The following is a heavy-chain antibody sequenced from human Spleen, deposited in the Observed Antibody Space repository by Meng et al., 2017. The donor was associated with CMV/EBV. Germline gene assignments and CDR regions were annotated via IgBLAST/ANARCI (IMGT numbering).Heavy chain of an antibody. V-gene: IGHV1-46*01. Sequence: ASVKVSCKASGYTFTSYYMHWVRQAPGQGLEWMGIINPSGGSTSYAQKFQDRVTMTRDTSTSTVYMELSSLRSEDTAVYYCARQGIFWGGMGVWGQGSTVTVSS. J-gene: IGHJ6*02. D-gene: IGHD3-16*01. CDR1: GYTFTSYY. CDR2: INPSGGST. CDR3: ARQGIFWGGMGV.